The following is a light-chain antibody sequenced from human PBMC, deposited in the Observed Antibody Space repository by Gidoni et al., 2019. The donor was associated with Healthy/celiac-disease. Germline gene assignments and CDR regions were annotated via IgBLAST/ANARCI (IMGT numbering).Light chain of an antibody. CDR1: QDISNY. Sequence: TQLTPAPSSPSASVGDRVTITCQASQDISNYLNWYQQKPGNAPKLLIYDASNLETGVPSRFSGGGSGTDFTFTISSLQPEDIATYYCQQYDNLFTFGGGTKVEIK. V-gene: IGKV1-33*01. CDR3: QQYDNLFT. CDR2: DAS. J-gene: IGKJ4*01.